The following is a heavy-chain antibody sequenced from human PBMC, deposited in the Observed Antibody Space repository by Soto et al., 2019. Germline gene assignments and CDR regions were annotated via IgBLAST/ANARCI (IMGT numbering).Heavy chain of an antibody. CDR3: ARGSSGYGLLDY. CDR1: GYTFTNYV. CDR2: ISAFNGNI. D-gene: IGHD3-22*01. J-gene: IGHJ4*02. V-gene: IGHV1-18*01. Sequence: QVQLVQSGAEVKKPGASVKVSCKASGYTFTNYVISWVRQAPGQGLEWMGWISAFNGNIKYTQKFQGRLTMTTDTSTSTGYMELRILRSVDTAIYDCARGSSGYGLLDYWGQGSLVTVAS.